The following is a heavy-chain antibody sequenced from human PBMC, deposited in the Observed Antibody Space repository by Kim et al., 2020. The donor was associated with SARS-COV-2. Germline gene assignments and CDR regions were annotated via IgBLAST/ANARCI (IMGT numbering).Heavy chain of an antibody. J-gene: IGHJ6*02. Sequence: ASVKVSCKASGYTFTSYYMHWVRQAPGQGLEWMGIINPSGGSTSYAQKFQGRVTMTRDTSTSTVYMELSSLRSEDTAVYYCARDGGQYCGGDCSHYYYGMDVRGQGTTVTVSS. CDR1: GYTFTSYY. V-gene: IGHV1-46*01. CDR2: INPSGGST. D-gene: IGHD2-21*02. CDR3: ARDGGQYCGGDCSHYYYGMDV.